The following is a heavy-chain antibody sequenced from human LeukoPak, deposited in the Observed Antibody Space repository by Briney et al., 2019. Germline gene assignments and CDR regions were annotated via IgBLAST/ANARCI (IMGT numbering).Heavy chain of an antibody. D-gene: IGHD4-17*01. CDR2: INHSGST. J-gene: IGHJ3*02. Sequence: SETLSLTCAVCGGSFSGYYWSWIRQPPGKGLEWIGEINHSGSTNYNPSLKSRVTISVDTSKNQFSLKLSSVTAADTAVYYCAGARDYGDYEGAFDIWGQGTMVTVSS. CDR1: GGSFSGYY. CDR3: AGARDYGDYEGAFDI. V-gene: IGHV4-34*01.